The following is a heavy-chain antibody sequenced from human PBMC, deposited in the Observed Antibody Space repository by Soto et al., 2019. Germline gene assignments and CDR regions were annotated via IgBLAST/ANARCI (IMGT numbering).Heavy chain of an antibody. CDR1: GFTFSSYG. Sequence: GGSLRLSCAASGFTFSSYGMHWVRQAPGKGLEWVAVIWYDGSNKYYADSVKGRFTISRDNSKNTLYLQMNSLRAEDTAVYYCARAEWDYYYGSGSGFGEYYFDYWGQGTLVTVSS. V-gene: IGHV3-33*01. CDR3: ARAEWDYYYGSGSGFGEYYFDY. CDR2: IWYDGSNK. D-gene: IGHD3-10*01. J-gene: IGHJ4*02.